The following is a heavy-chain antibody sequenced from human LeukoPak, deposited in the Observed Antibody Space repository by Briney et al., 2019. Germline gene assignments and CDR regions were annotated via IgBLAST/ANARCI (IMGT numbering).Heavy chain of an antibody. D-gene: IGHD3-10*01. V-gene: IGHV4-38-2*01. Sequence: SETLSLTCAVSGYSISSGYYWGWIRQPPGKGLEWIGSIYHSGSTYYNPSLKSRVTISVDTSKNQFSLKLSSVTAADTAVYYCARRASGYYGSGSSPPFDYWGQGTLVTVSS. CDR2: IYHSGST. CDR1: GYSISSGYY. J-gene: IGHJ4*02. CDR3: ARRASGYYGSGSSPPFDY.